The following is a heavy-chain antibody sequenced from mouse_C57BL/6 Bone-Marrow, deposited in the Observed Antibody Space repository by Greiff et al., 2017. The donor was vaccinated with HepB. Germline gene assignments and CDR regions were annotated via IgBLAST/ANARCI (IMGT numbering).Heavy chain of an antibody. D-gene: IGHD1-1*01. CDR2: ISDGGSYT. Sequence: EVKVVESGGGLVKPGGSLKLSCAASGFTFSSYAMSWVRQTPEKRLEWVATISDGGSYTYYPDNVKGRFTISRDNAKNNLYLQMSHLKSEDTAMYYCARDLTTVVATDAMDYWGQGTSVTVSS. CDR3: ARDLTTVVATDAMDY. CDR1: GFTFSSYA. J-gene: IGHJ4*01. V-gene: IGHV5-4*01.